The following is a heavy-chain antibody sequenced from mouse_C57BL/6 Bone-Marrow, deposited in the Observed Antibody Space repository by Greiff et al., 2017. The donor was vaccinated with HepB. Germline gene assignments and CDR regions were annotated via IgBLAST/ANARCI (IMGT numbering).Heavy chain of an antibody. Sequence: EVQLVESGPELVKPGASVKIPCKASGYTFTDYNMDWVKQSHGKSLEWIGDINPNNGGTIYNQKFKGKATLTVDKSSSTAYMELRSLTSEDTAVYYCARGIYGNYEAMDYWGQGTSVTVSS. CDR2: INPNNGGT. CDR1: GYTFTDYN. J-gene: IGHJ4*01. D-gene: IGHD2-1*01. CDR3: ARGIYGNYEAMDY. V-gene: IGHV1-18*01.